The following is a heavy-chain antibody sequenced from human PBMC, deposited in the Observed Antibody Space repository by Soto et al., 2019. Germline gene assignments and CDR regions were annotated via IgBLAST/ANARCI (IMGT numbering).Heavy chain of an antibody. D-gene: IGHD2-21*02. CDR3: ANVGVCGGDCYSGPHFDY. CDR2: TIPIFGTA. V-gene: IGHV1-69*06. CDR1: GGTFSSYA. J-gene: IGHJ4*02. Sequence: ASVKVSCKASGGTFSSYAISWVRQAPGQGLEWMGGTIPIFGTASYAQKFQGRVTITADKSTSTAYMELSSLRSEDTAVYYCANVGVCGGDCYSGPHFDYWGQGTLVTVSS.